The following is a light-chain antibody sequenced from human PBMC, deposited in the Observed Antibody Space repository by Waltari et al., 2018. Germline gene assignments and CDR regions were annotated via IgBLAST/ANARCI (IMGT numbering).Light chain of an antibody. V-gene: IGKV3-11*01. CDR1: QSVSSY. J-gene: IGKJ1*01. CDR3: QQRGDWPRLT. CDR2: DAS. Sequence: EIVLTQSPGTLSLSPGERATLSCRASQSVSSYLACYQQKPGQAPRLLIYDASKRATGITARFSGSGSGTDFTLTISSLEPEDFAVYYCQQRGDWPRLTFGQGTKVEIK.